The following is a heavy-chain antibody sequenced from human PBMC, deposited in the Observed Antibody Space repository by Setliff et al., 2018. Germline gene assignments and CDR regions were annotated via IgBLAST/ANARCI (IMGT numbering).Heavy chain of an antibody. D-gene: IGHD1-26*01. Sequence: GGSLRLSWVGSGFSFTRYAMSWVRQGPGKGLEWVSSTRGRGGATDYADSVKGRFTISRDNSKNTLYLQMNSLRAEDTAVYYCAKSLSGSYPPFDYWGQGTLVTVSS. CDR1: GFSFTRYA. J-gene: IGHJ4*02. V-gene: IGHV3-23*01. CDR2: TRGRGGAT. CDR3: AKSLSGSYPPFDY.